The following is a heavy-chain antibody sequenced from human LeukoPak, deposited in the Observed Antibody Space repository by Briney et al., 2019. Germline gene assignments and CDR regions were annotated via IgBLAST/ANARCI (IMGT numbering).Heavy chain of an antibody. CDR1: GYTFTGYY. CDR3: ARHSGSYLDGIDY. CDR2: IYPNSGGT. Sequence: ASVKVSCKASGYTFTGYYMHWVRQAPGQGLEWMGWIYPNSGGTNYAQKFQGRVTMTRDTSISTAYMELSRLRSDDTAVYYCARHSGSYLDGIDYWGQGTLVTVSS. D-gene: IGHD1-26*01. J-gene: IGHJ4*02. V-gene: IGHV1-2*02.